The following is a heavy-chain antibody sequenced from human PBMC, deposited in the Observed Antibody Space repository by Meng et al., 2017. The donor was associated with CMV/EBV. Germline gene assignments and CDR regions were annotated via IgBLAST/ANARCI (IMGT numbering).Heavy chain of an antibody. J-gene: IGHJ4*02. Sequence: YMHWVKQAPGKGLEWMGLVDPEDGETIYAEKFQGRVTITADTSTDTAYTELSSLRSEDTAVYYCATDLSRSTHYDFWSGYHVSSPDYWGQGTLVTVSS. V-gene: IGHV1-69-2*01. CDR3: ATDLSRSTHYDFWSGYHVSSPDY. D-gene: IGHD3-3*01. CDR1: Y. CDR2: VDPEDGET.